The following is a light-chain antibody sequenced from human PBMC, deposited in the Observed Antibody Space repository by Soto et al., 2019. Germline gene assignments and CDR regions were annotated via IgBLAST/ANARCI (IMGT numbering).Light chain of an antibody. Sequence: DIQMTQSPPSVSASVGDRVTITCRASQAINGWLSWYQQKPGKAPHLLLSVASRLESGVPSRFSGSGSGTEFSLTVTSLQPEDFATYYCQQAFRFPHTFCQGTKLEI. CDR2: VAS. V-gene: IGKV1-12*01. J-gene: IGKJ2*01. CDR1: QAINGW. CDR3: QQAFRFPHT.